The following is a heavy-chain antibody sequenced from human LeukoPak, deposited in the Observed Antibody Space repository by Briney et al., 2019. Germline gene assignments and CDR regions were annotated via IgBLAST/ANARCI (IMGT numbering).Heavy chain of an antibody. CDR2: IIPIFGTA. Sequence: ASVKVSCKASGGTFSSYAISWVQQAPGQGLEWMGGIIPIFGTANYAQKFQGRVTITTDESTSTAYMELSSLRSEDTAVYYCAIFGVVIRNWFDPWGQGTLVTVSS. D-gene: IGHD3-3*01. V-gene: IGHV1-69*05. J-gene: IGHJ5*02. CDR1: GGTFSSYA. CDR3: AIFGVVIRNWFDP.